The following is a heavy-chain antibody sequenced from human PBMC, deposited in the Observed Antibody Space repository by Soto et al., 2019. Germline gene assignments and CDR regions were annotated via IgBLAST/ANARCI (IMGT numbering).Heavy chain of an antibody. Sequence: NPSETLSLTCTVSGASISVHSYYWTWIRQPPGKGLEWIGSSYYSGTTYFNPSLKSRATISVDTSKMQVSLKLSSVTAADTAVYFCARGTPSPLIVRSSRGPWFDPWGQGTLVTVSS. CDR3: ARGTPSPLIVRSSRGPWFDP. D-gene: IGHD2-15*01. V-gene: IGHV4-39*01. CDR2: SYYSGTT. CDR1: GASISVHSYY. J-gene: IGHJ5*02.